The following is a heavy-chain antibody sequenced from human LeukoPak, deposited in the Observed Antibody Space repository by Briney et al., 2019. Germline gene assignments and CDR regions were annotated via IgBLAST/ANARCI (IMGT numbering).Heavy chain of an antibody. J-gene: IGHJ3*02. CDR1: GPSVITYG. CDR3: ARAATFDI. CDR2: IWYDGSNK. V-gene: IGHV3-33*01. Sequence: PGRSLSPAWPLFGPSVITYGAGCVSPVQRKGVEWVAVIWYDGSNKYYADSVKHRFTISRENSKNTLYLPMTSLSAEDTAVYYCARAATFDIWGQGTMVTVSS.